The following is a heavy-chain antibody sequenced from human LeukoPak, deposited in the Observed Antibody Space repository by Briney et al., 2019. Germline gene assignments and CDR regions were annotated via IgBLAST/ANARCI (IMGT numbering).Heavy chain of an antibody. J-gene: IGHJ6*04. CDR1: GFTFSNYL. CDR2: IDTDGSFT. V-gene: IGHV3-74*01. D-gene: IGHD3-16*01. Sequence: PGGSLRLSCAASGFTFSNYLMYWVRHAPGKGLVWVSRIDTDGSFTSYADSVKGRFTISRDNAKNTLYLQMNSLRAEDTAVYYCARVSRPVWASPLGVWGKGTTVTVSS. CDR3: ARVSRPVWASPLGV.